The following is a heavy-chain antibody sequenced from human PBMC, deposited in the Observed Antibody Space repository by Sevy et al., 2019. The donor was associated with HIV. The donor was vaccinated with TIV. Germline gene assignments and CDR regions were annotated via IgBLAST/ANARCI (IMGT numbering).Heavy chain of an antibody. J-gene: IGHJ6*02. CDR2: IRYDGSNK. CDR1: GFTFSSYG. D-gene: IGHD3-3*01. CDR3: AKGYYAFWSGYPHYYYYAMEV. V-gene: IGHV3-30*02. Sequence: GGSLRLSCAASGFTFSSYGMHWVRQAPGKGLEWVAFIRYDGSNKYYADSVKGRFTISRDNSKNTLYLQMNSLRPEDTAVYYCAKGYYAFWSGYPHYYYYAMEVWGQGTTVTVSS.